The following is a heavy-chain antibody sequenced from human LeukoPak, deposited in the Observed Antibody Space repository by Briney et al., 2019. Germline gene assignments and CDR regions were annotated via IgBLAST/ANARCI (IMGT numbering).Heavy chain of an antibody. D-gene: IGHD3-22*01. Sequence: SETLSLTCTVSGGSISTSNYYWGWVRQPPGKGLEWIGNIFYSGSTYYSPSLKSRVTISLDTSRNQFSLKLSSVTAADTAVYYCARDQYYYDSSGYYRFDSWGQGTLVTVSS. J-gene: IGHJ4*02. CDR2: IFYSGST. V-gene: IGHV4-39*07. CDR3: ARDQYYYDSSGYYRFDS. CDR1: GGSISTSNYY.